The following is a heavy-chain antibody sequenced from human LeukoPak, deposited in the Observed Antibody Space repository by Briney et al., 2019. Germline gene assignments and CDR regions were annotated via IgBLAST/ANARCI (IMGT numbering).Heavy chain of an antibody. CDR2: IKQDGSEK. V-gene: IGHV3-7*01. CDR3: ARGSHDFWSGYYSDY. D-gene: IGHD3-3*01. Sequence: GGSLRLSCAASGFTFGPYTMNWVRQAPGKGLEWVANIKQDGSEKYYVDSVKGRFTISRDNAKNSLYLQMNSLRAEDTAVYYCARGSHDFWSGYYSDYWGQGTLVTVSS. CDR1: GFTFGPYT. J-gene: IGHJ4*02.